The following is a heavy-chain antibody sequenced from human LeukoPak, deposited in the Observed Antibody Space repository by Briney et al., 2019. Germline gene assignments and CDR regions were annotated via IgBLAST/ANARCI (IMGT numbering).Heavy chain of an antibody. CDR2: INPNTGGT. Sequence: ASVKVSCKASGYTFTDYYMHWVRQAPGQGLEWMGWINPNTGGTNYAQKFQGRVTMTRDTSISTAYMELSRLRSDDTAVYYCAREEEYQLLNPATENYMDVWGKGTTVTVSS. D-gene: IGHD2-2*01. CDR3: AREEEYQLLNPATENYMDV. V-gene: IGHV1-2*02. CDR1: GYTFTDYY. J-gene: IGHJ6*03.